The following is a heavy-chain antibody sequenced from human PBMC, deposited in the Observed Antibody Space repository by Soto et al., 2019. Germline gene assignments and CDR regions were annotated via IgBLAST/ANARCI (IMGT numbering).Heavy chain of an antibody. D-gene: IGHD2-15*01. CDR2: ISSSGYI. CDR3: ARDCSGGSCYPGMDV. J-gene: IGHJ6*02. Sequence: PGGSRRLSCAAAGFNFNIYTIYWVRQAPGKRLEWLSSISSSGYIFSTDSVRGRFTISRDNAKNSVYLQINSLRAEDTAVYFCARDCSGGSCYPGMDVWGQGTTVTVSS. V-gene: IGHV3-21*01. CDR1: GFNFNIYT.